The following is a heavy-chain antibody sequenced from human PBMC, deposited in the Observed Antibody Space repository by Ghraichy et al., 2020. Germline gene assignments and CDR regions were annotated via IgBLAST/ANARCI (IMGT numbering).Heavy chain of an antibody. D-gene: IGHD1-26*01. V-gene: IGHV6-1*01. CDR1: GDSVSSNTAA. CDR2: TYYRSRWIS. CDR3: AREKSSGSDV. Sequence: SQTLSLTCAISGDSVSSNTAAWGWIRQSPSRGLEWLGRTYYRSRWISDYALSVRSRIIINPDTSKNQFSLQLNSVTPEDTAVYYCAREKSSGSDVWGQGTTVTVSS. J-gene: IGHJ6*02.